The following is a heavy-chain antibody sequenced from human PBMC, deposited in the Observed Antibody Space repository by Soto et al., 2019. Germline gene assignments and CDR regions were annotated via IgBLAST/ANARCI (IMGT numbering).Heavy chain of an antibody. D-gene: IGHD6-19*01. J-gene: IGHJ5*02. CDR3: ARERPDGCRLDP. CDR1: GGSISSSSYY. V-gene: IGHV4-39*02. Sequence: SETLSLTCTVSGGSISSSSYYWGWIRQPPGKGLEWIGSIYYSGSTYYNPSLKSRVTISVDTSKNQFSLRLSSVTAADTAVYYCARERPDGCRLDPWGQGTLVTVSS. CDR2: IYYSGST.